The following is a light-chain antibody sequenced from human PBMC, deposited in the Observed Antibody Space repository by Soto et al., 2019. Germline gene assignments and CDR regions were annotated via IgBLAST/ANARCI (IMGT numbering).Light chain of an antibody. CDR2: GAS. V-gene: IGKV3-20*01. J-gene: IGKJ2*01. CDR1: QSISNRY. CDR3: QHYGSSPPMST. Sequence: EIVLTQSPGTLSLSPGERAILSCRASQSISNRYLAWYHQKPGQAPRLLIYGASNRATGIPDRFSGSVSGTDFTLTISRLEPEDFALYYCQHYGSSPPMSTFGQGTKLEIK.